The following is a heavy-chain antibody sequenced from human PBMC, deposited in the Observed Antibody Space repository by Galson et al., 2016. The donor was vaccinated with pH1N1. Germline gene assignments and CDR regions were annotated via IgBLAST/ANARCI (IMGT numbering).Heavy chain of an antibody. Sequence: SLRLSCAASGFTFSSYGMSWVRQAPGKGLEWVSAISGSGLSAYYADSVKGRFTISRDNSRNTLSLQMNSLRAEDTAVYYCAKDSLANRAQLWGIFFDWGRGNMVTVSS. CDR2: ISGSGLSA. J-gene: IGHJ4*02. CDR1: GFTFSSYG. CDR3: AKDSLANRAQLWGIFFD. V-gene: IGHV3-23*01. D-gene: IGHD5-18*01.